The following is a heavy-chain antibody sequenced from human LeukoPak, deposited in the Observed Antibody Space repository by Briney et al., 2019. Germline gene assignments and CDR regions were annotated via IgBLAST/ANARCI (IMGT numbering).Heavy chain of an antibody. CDR3: ARELTTGRAPRVTTVGFDY. V-gene: IGHV3-9*01. J-gene: IGHJ4*02. CDR1: GFTFDDYA. Sequence: SLRLSCAASGFTFDDYAMHWVRQAPGKGLEWVSGISWNSGSIGYADSVKGRFTISRDNAKNTLYLQLSSLRAEDTAIYYCARELTTGRAPRVTTVGFDYWGQGTLVTVSS. CDR2: ISWNSGSI. D-gene: IGHD4-23*01.